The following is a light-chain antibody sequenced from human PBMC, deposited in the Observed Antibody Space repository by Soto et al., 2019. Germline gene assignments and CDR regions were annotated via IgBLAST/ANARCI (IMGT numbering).Light chain of an antibody. V-gene: IGLV2-14*01. Sequence: QSALTQPASVSWSPGQSITISCTGTSSDIGSNHYVSWFQQRPGKAPTLIIYEVSNRPSGFSTHFSGSKSGNTASLTISGLLPEDEAEYFCSSYTTTTRLFGGGTKLTVL. CDR3: SSYTTTTRL. CDR1: SSDIGSNHY. CDR2: EVS. J-gene: IGLJ3*02.